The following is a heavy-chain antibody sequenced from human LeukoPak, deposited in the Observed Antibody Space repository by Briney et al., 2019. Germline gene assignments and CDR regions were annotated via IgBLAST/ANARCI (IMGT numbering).Heavy chain of an antibody. J-gene: IGHJ6*02. CDR1: GYIFSNYA. CDR3: ARPPRAYYYYGMDV. CDR2: INTNTGNP. Sequence: ASVKVSCKASGYIFSNYAMSWVRQAPGQGLEWMGWINTNTGNPTYAQGFTGRFVFSLDTSVSTAYLQISSLKAEDTAVYYCARPPRAYYYYGMDVWGQGTTVTVSS. V-gene: IGHV7-4-1*02.